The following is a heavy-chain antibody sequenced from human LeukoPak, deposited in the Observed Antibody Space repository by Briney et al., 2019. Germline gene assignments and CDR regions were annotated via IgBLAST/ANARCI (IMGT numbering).Heavy chain of an antibody. V-gene: IGHV4-34*01. D-gene: IGHD2-15*01. CDR2: INHSGST. CDR1: GGSFSGYY. J-gene: IGHJ4*02. Sequence: SETLPLTCAVYGGSFSGYYWSWIRQPPGKGLEWIGEINHSGSTNYNPSLKSRVTISVDTSKNQFSLKLSSVTAADTAVYYCARGDPSRKVARWGQGTLVTVSS. CDR3: ARGDPSRKVAR.